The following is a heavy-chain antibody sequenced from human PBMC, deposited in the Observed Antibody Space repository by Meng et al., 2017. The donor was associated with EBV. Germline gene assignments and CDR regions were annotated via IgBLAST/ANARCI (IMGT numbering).Heavy chain of an antibody. CDR1: GGSFSGYY. J-gene: IGHJ4*02. CDR2: INHSGST. D-gene: IGHD5-24*01. V-gene: IGHV4-34*01. Sequence: VQLQQLGAGLLKPSETLSLPCAGYGGSFSGYYWSWIRQPPGKGLEWIGEINHSGSTNYNPSLKSRVTISVDTSKNQFSLKLSSVTAADTAVYYCARGRWLQPGSYFDYWGQGTLVTVSS. CDR3: ARGRWLQPGSYFDY.